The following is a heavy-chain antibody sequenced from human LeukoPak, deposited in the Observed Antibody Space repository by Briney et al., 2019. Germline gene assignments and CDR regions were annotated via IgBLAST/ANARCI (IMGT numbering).Heavy chain of an antibody. J-gene: IGHJ6*04. Sequence: GGSLRLSCSASGSTFSSYAMHWVRQAPGKGLEYVSAISSNGGSTYYADSVKGRFTISRDNSKNTLYLQMSSLRAEDTAVYYCVKGHCSTTSCYYYYGMDVWGKGTTVTVSS. CDR2: ISSNGGST. D-gene: IGHD2-2*01. V-gene: IGHV3-64D*06. CDR1: GSTFSSYA. CDR3: VKGHCSTTSCYYYYGMDV.